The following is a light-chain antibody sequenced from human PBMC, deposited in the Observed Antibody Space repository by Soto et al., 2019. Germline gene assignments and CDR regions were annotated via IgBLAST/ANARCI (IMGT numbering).Light chain of an antibody. CDR3: QQYGNSPIT. CDR1: QSVSSSTY. V-gene: IGKV3-20*01. J-gene: IGKJ5*01. Sequence: EVVLTQSQGTLSLSTGERATLSCLASQSVSSSTYLAWYQQKRGQAPRLLIYDASSRATGIPDRFSGSGSGADFTLHISRLEPEDFAVYYCQQYGNSPITFGQGTRLEIK. CDR2: DAS.